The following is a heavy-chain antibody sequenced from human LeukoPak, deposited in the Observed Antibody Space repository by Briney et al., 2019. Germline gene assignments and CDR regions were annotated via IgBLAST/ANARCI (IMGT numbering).Heavy chain of an antibody. J-gene: IGHJ6*03. CDR2: MNPNSGNT. CDR1: GYTFTTYD. CDR3: ARGRVGDYGDYYYYMDV. D-gene: IGHD3-16*01. Sequence: ASVKVSCKASGYTFTTYDINWVRQATGQGLEWMGWMNPNSGNTGYAQKFQGRVTITRNTSISTAYMELSSLRSEDTAVYYCARGRVGDYGDYYYYMDVWGKGTTVTVSS. V-gene: IGHV1-8*03.